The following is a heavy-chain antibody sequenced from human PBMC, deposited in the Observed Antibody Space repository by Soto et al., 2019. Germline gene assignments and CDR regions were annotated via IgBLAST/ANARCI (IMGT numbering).Heavy chain of an antibody. CDR3: ARDRRFHLTALDY. J-gene: IGHJ4*02. V-gene: IGHV1-3*05. CDR1: GYTFTSYA. CDR2: INAGNGNT. Sequence: QVQLVQSGAEEKKPGASVKVSCKASGYTFTSYAMHWVRQAPGQRLEWMGWINAGNGNTKYSQKFQGRVTITRDTSASTAYMELSSLRSEDTAVYYCARDRRFHLTALDYWGQGTLVTGSS. D-gene: IGHD3-3*01.